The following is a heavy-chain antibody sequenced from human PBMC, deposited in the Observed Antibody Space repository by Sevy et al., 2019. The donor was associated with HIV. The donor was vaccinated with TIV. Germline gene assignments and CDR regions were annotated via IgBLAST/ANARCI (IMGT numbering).Heavy chain of an antibody. Sequence: GGSLRLSCAASGFTVSSNYMSWVRQAPGKGLEWVSVIYSGGSTYYADSVKGRFTISRDNSKITLYLQMNSLRAEDTAVYYCARDPLVVVAAYDAFDIWGQGTMVTVSS. D-gene: IGHD2-15*01. CDR3: ARDPLVVVAAYDAFDI. V-gene: IGHV3-53*01. CDR1: GFTVSSNY. J-gene: IGHJ3*02. CDR2: IYSGGST.